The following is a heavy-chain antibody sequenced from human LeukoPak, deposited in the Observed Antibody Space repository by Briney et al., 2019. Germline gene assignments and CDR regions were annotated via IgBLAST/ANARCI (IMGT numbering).Heavy chain of an antibody. CDR3: TREASDSGARMAFHI. CDR2: INPSVGST. CDR1: GYTFTSYY. Sequence: GASVKVSCKASGYTFTSYYMHWVRQAPGQGLEWMGIINPSVGSTTYAQKFQGRVTMTRDTSTSTVYMELSSLRSEDTAVYYCTREASDSGARMAFHIWGQGTMVTVSS. D-gene: IGHD3-22*01. V-gene: IGHV1-46*01. J-gene: IGHJ3*02.